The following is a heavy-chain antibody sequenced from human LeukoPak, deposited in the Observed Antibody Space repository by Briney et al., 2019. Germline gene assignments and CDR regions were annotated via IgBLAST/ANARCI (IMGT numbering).Heavy chain of an antibody. Sequence: ASVKVSCNTSGYTFTDYCMHWVRQASGQGLEWMGWINPNSGGTNFAQKFQGRVTMTRDTSISTAYMELSRLRSDDTAVYYCARTLVVINDAFDIWGQGTMVTVSS. D-gene: IGHD3-22*01. CDR3: ARTLVVINDAFDI. V-gene: IGHV1-2*02. CDR2: INPNSGGT. CDR1: GYTFTDYC. J-gene: IGHJ3*02.